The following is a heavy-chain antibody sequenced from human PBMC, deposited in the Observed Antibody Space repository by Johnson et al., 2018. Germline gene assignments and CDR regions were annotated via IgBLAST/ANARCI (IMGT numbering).Heavy chain of an antibody. J-gene: IGHJ6*02. V-gene: IGHV3-30*03. CDR1: GFSFYKYG. CDR3: TTDTTGENGMDV. D-gene: IGHD1-1*01. CDR2: ISYDGSNT. Sequence: QVQLVESGGGSVQPGGSLRLSCAASGFSFYKYGMHWVRQAPGKGLEWVAVISYDGSNTFYVESVKGRFTISRDNSKNTLYLQMNSLRAEDTAVYYCTTDTTGENGMDVWGQGTTVTVSS.